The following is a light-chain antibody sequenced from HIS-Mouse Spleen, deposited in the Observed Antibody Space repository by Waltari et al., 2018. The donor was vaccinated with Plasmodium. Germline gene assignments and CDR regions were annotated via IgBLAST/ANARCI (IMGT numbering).Light chain of an antibody. Sequence: SYELTQPPSVSVSPGQTARITCSGDALPNKYADWYQQKSGQAPVLVICEDSKRPPGIPERFSGSSSGTMATLTISGAQVEDEADYYCYSTDSSGNHRVFGGGTKLTVL. CDR3: YSTDSSGNHRV. CDR1: ALPNKY. J-gene: IGLJ3*02. V-gene: IGLV3-10*01. CDR2: EDS.